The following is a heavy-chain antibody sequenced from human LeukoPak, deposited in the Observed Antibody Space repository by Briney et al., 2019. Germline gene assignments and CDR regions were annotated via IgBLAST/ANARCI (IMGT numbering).Heavy chain of an antibody. V-gene: IGHV3-7*01. D-gene: IGHD1-26*01. Sequence: GRTLRLSCARSGFSFSAYGMHWVRQAPGKGLEWVASIKEDGSLKNYGDSVKGRFTISRDNAENSLYLQMNILRVEDTAVYYCARDIPRGATHLDSWGQGTLVTVSA. CDR1: GFSFSAYG. CDR3: ARDIPRGATHLDS. CDR2: IKEDGSLK. J-gene: IGHJ4*02.